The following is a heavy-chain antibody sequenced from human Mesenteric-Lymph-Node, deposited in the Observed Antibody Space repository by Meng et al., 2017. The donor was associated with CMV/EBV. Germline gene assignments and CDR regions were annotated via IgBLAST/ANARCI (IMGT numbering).Heavy chain of an antibody. CDR3: ARVAATDY. D-gene: IGHD6-13*01. CDR2: ISGSGGNT. Sequence: GESLKISCAASGFTLSSYVMNWVRQTPGKGLEWISLISGSGGNTYYADSVKGRFTISRDNSRSTVYLQMHSLRAEDTAVYYCARVAATDYWGLGTLVTVSS. V-gene: IGHV3-23*01. J-gene: IGHJ4*02. CDR1: GFTLSSYV.